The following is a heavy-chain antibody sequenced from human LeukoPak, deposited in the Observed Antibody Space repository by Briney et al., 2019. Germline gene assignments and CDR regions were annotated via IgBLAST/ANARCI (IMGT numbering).Heavy chain of an antibody. Sequence: SETLSLTCTVSGGSIGSYYWSWIRQPPGKGLEWIGYIYYSGSTNYNPSLKSRVTISVDTSKNQFSLKLSSVTAADTAVYYCASQWEDAFDIWGQGTMVTVSS. CDR2: IYYSGST. V-gene: IGHV4-59*01. D-gene: IGHD1-26*01. CDR3: ASQWEDAFDI. J-gene: IGHJ3*02. CDR1: GGSIGSYY.